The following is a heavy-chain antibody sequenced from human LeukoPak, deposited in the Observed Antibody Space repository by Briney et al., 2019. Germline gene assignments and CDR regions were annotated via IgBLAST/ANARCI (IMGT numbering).Heavy chain of an antibody. Sequence: PGGSLRLSCAASGFTFSSYAMSWVRQAPGKGLEWVSAISGSGGSTYYADSVKGRFTISRDNSRNTLYVQMNSLRADDTAVYYCAKGKDGFGYRDSFDYWGQGTLVTVSS. CDR2: ISGSGGST. CDR1: GFTFSSYA. J-gene: IGHJ4*02. V-gene: IGHV3-23*01. D-gene: IGHD5-18*01. CDR3: AKGKDGFGYRDSFDY.